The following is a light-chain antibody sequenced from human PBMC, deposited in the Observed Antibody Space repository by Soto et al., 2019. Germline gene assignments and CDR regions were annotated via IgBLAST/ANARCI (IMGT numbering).Light chain of an antibody. CDR2: DVS. V-gene: IGLV2-14*01. J-gene: IGLJ2*01. CDR3: SSYTSTNTLI. Sequence: QSALTQPASVSGSPGQSITISCTGTSSDVGSYNYVSWYQQNPGKAPKLIIHDVSNRPSGVSNRFSGSKSGNTASPTISGLQAEDEANYYCSSYTSTNTLIFGGGTKVTVL. CDR1: SSDVGSYNY.